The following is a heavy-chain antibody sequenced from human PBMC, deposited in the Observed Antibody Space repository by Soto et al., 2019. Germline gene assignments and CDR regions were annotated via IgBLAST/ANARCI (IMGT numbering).Heavy chain of an antibody. D-gene: IGHD3-9*01. J-gene: IGHJ6*02. Sequence: GGSLRLSCAGSGFTLSDHYIDWVRQAPGKGREWVGRSRDKAQGYSTAYAASVKGRFTTSRDESKNSVYLQMNSLKTEDTAVYYCAKEMGNYNILTDYYLRSQGSPGLYGMDVWGQGTTVTVSS. CDR3: AKEMGNYNILTDYYLRSQGSPGLYGMDV. CDR1: GFTLSDHY. CDR2: SRDKAQGYST. V-gene: IGHV3-72*01.